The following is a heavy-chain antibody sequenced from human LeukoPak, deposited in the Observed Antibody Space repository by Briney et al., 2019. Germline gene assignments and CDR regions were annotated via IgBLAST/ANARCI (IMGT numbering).Heavy chain of an antibody. D-gene: IGHD5-12*01. J-gene: IGHJ4*02. Sequence: GGSLRLSCAASGFTFSSYSMNWVRQAPGKGLEWVSGIIGSGDITYYADSVKGRFTISRDNSKNTLYLQMSTLRADDTGVYYCARAARGYHYWGQGTLVTVSS. CDR3: ARAARGYHY. CDR2: IIGSGDIT. CDR1: GFTFSSYS. V-gene: IGHV3-23*01.